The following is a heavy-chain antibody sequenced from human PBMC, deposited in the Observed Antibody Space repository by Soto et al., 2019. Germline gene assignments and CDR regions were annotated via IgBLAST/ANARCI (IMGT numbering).Heavy chain of an antibody. D-gene: IGHD3-10*01. CDR3: ATNGGYYDTSGPKYFPH. Sequence: SETLSLTCTVSGGSIRTGGYYWSWIRQHPGKGLECIGCIYYSGTTYYNPSLKSRITISVDASKSQFSLKLSSVTAADTAVYYCATNGGYYDTSGPKYFPHWGLGTLVTVSS. CDR2: IYYSGTT. CDR1: GGSIRTGGYY. J-gene: IGHJ1*01. V-gene: IGHV4-31*03.